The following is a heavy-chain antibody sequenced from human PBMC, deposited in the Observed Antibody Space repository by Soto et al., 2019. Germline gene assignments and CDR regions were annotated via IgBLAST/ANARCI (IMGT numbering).Heavy chain of an antibody. V-gene: IGHV3-30*03. J-gene: IGHJ4*02. CDR3: ARDSNRENCLEH. CDR1: GLSFSNYG. D-gene: IGHD2-21*01. Sequence: QVQLVESGGGVVQPGRSLRLSCAASGLSFSNYGMHWVRQAPGKGLEWVAVTSFNGNNKWYTDSVKGRFTISRDNSKNTLYLQMDSLRDEDTAVYYCARDSNRENCLEHWGPGTLVTVSS. CDR2: TSFNGNNK.